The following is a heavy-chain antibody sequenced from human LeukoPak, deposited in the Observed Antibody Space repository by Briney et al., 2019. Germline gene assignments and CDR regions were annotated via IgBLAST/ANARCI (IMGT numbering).Heavy chain of an antibody. CDR1: GFTISNYA. J-gene: IGHJ4*02. D-gene: IGHD5-12*01. Sequence: PGGSLRLSCAASGFTISNYAMSWVRQTPGKGLEWVSAISGSGGSVANTYYADSVKGRFTISRDDSKNILYLQMNSLRAEDTALYYCARARGYSGYDAEYYFDYWGQGTLVTVSS. V-gene: IGHV3-23*01. CDR2: ISGSGGSVANT. CDR3: ARARGYSGYDAEYYFDY.